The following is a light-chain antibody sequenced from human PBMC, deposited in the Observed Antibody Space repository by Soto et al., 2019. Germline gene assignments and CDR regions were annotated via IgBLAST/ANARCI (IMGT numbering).Light chain of an antibody. V-gene: IGKV3-20*01. J-gene: IGKJ4*01. CDR1: XSVSXRF. CDR3: QQYGSSPLT. CDR2: GAS. Sequence: EIVLTQSPGXLSLSPGERATLSCRASXSVSXRFLAWYQQKPGQAPRLLIYGASSRATGIPDRFSGSGSGTDFTLTISRLEPEDFAVYYCQQYGSSPLTFGGGTKVEIK.